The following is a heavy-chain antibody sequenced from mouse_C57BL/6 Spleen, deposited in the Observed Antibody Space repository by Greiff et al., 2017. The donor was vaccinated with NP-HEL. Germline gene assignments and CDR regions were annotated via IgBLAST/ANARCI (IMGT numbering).Heavy chain of an antibody. Sequence: VQLQQSGAELARPGASVKLSCKASGYTFTSYGISWVKQRTGQGLEWIGEIYPRSGNISYNEKFKGKATLTAAQSSSTAYRGLRSQTSEDSAVYFCARGAYGNRGDYWGQGTLVTVSA. V-gene: IGHV1-81*01. CDR1: GYTFTSYG. D-gene: IGHD1-1*01. J-gene: IGHJ3*01. CDR2: IYPRSGNI. CDR3: ARGAYGNRGDY.